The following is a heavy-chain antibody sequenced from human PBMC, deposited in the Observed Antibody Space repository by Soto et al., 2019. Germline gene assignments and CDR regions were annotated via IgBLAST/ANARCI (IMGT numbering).Heavy chain of an antibody. V-gene: IGHV3-23*04. Sequence: EVQLVESGGGLVQPGGSLRLSCAASGFTFRHYAMNWVRQAPGKGLEWVSGISSGRGATIRYAESVQGRFSISRDNSKNTLFLQMNNLRGDDTALYYCAKDQGEGGDYENLLSSDWGQGILVTVSS. CDR2: ISSGRGATI. CDR3: AKDQGEGGDYENLLSSD. D-gene: IGHD4-17*01. J-gene: IGHJ4*02. CDR1: GFTFRHYA.